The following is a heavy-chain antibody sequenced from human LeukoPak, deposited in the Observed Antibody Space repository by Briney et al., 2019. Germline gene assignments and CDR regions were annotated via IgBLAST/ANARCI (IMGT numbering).Heavy chain of an antibody. CDR3: GGITRYYFDY. CDR2: IYSGDNT. V-gene: IGHV3-66*01. D-gene: IGHD4-23*01. CDR1: GFTVSTNY. Sequence: GGSLRLSCTASGFTVSTNYMSWVRQAPGKGLEWVSLIYSGDNTYYADSVKGSSTISRDNSKNTLYLQMNSLRAEDTAVYYCGGITRYYFDYWGQGTLVTVSS. J-gene: IGHJ4*02.